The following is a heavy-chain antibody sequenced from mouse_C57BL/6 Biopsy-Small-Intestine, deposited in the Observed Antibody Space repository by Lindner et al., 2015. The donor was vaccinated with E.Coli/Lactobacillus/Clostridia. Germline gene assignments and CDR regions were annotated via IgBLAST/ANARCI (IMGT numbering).Heavy chain of an antibody. CDR3: AREIYYYGQFAY. CDR2: IYPRYGST. Sequence: VQLQESGPELVKPGASVKLSCKASGYTFTSYDINWVKQRPGQGLEWIGWIYPRYGSTKYNEKFKGKATLTADTSSSTAYMELHSLTSEDSAVYFCAREIYYYGQFAYWGQGTLVTVSA. D-gene: IGHD1-1*01. CDR1: GYTFTSYD. J-gene: IGHJ3*01. V-gene: IGHV1-85*01.